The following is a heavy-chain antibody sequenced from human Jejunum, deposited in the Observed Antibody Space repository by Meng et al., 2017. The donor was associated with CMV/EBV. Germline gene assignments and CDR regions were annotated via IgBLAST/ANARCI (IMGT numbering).Heavy chain of an antibody. CDR3: AKARDSSRYCSGTSCPIDS. CDR2: ISASGGTS. Sequence: SHYALYWARQAPGKGLQWVSGISASGGTSSYADSVKGRFTISRDNSKDTLYLEMNSLRAEDTAIYYCAKARDSSRYCSGTSCPIDSWGQGTLVTVSS. D-gene: IGHD2-2*01. J-gene: IGHJ4*02. V-gene: IGHV3-23*01. CDR1: SHYA.